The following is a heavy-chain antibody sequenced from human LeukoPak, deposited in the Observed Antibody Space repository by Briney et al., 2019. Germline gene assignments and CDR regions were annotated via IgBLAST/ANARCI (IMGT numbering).Heavy chain of an antibody. J-gene: IGHJ5*02. D-gene: IGHD3-3*01. Sequence: GGSLRLSCAASGFTFSDYYTSWIRQAPGKGLEWVSAISGSGGSTYYADSVKGRFTISRDNSKHTLYLQMNSLSAEDTAVYYCAKGNDYDFWSGSTYNWFDPWGQGTLVTVSS. CDR3: AKGNDYDFWSGSTYNWFDP. V-gene: IGHV3-23*01. CDR1: GFTFSDYY. CDR2: ISGSGGST.